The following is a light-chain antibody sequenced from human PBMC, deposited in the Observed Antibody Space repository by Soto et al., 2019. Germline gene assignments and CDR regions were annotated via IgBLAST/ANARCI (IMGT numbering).Light chain of an antibody. CDR1: QNVFNN. CDR2: GAS. J-gene: IGKJ4*01. V-gene: IGKV3-15*01. CDR3: QQYNQWLT. Sequence: EIVVTQSPFTLSVSPGETATLSCRASQNVFNNLSWYQVKPGQAPRLLIYGASTRATGIPVRFSGSGSGTDFTLTIHSLQSEDFAVYYCQQYNQWLTFGGGTKVDIK.